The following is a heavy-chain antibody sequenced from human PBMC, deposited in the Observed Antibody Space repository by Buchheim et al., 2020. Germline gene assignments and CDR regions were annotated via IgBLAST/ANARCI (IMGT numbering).Heavy chain of an antibody. CDR1: GFTFSTYW. J-gene: IGHJ4*02. CDR2: IKQDGSEK. Sequence: EVQLVESGGGLVQPGGSLRLSCAASGFTFSTYWMTWVRQAPGKGLEWVANIKQDGSEKYYVDSVKGRFTISRDNAKNPLYLQMNSLRAEDTAVYYCARSTIVIIATAPEYWGQGTL. CDR3: ARSTIVIIATAPEY. D-gene: IGHD2/OR15-2a*01. V-gene: IGHV3-7*01.